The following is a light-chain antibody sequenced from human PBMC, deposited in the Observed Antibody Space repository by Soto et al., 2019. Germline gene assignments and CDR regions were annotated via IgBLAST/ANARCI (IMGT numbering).Light chain of an antibody. CDR1: SSDVGGYTY. CDR3: SSYAGSRNV. CDR2: EVN. V-gene: IGLV2-8*01. J-gene: IGLJ1*01. Sequence: QSVLTQPPSASGSPGQSVAISCTGTSSDVGGYTYVSWYQQRPGKAPKLMIYEVNKRPSGVPDRFSGSKSGNTASLTVSGLQAEDEADYYCSSYAGSRNVFGTGTKVTVL.